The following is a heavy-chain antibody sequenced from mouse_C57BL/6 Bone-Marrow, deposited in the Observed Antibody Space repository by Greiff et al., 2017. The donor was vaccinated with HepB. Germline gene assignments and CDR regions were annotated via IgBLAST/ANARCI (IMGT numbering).Heavy chain of an antibody. Sequence: EVMLVDSGGGLVKPGGSLKLSCAASGFTFSSYAMSWVRQTPEKRLEWVATISDGGGYTYYPDNVKGRFTISRDNAKNNLYLQMSHLKSEDTAMYYCARDVNGNYAAWFAYWGQGTLVTVSA. V-gene: IGHV5-4*01. D-gene: IGHD2-1*01. CDR3: ARDVNGNYAAWFAY. J-gene: IGHJ3*01. CDR2: ISDGGGYT. CDR1: GFTFSSYA.